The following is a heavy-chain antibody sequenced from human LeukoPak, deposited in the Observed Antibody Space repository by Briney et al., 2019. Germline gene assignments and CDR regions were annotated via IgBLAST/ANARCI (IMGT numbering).Heavy chain of an antibody. V-gene: IGHV3-66*02. CDR1: GFTVSSNY. J-gene: IGHJ4*02. CDR3: ARGGSYYPFDY. CDR2: IYSGGST. Sequence: GGSLRLXCAASGFTVSSNYMSWDRQAPGKGLEWVSVIYSGGSTYYADSVKGRFTISRDNSKNTLYLQMNSLRAEDTAVYYCARGGSYYPFDYWGQGTLVTVSS. D-gene: IGHD1-26*01.